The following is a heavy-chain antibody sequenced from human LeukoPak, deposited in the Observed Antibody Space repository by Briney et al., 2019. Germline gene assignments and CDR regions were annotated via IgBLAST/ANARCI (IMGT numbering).Heavy chain of an antibody. CDR3: ARGASGTVFVGVDGEDFDY. CDR1: GFTFSSYS. CDR2: ISSSSSYI. Sequence: PGGSLRLSCAASGFTFSSYSVNWVRQAPGKGLEWVSSISSSSSYIYYADSVKGRFTISRDNAKNSLYLQMSSLRAEDTAVYYCARGASGTVFVGVDGEDFDYWGQGTLVTVSS. V-gene: IGHV3-21*01. D-gene: IGHD4-17*01. J-gene: IGHJ4*02.